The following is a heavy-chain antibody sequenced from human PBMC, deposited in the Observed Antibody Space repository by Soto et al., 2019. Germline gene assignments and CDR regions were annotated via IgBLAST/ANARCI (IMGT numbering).Heavy chain of an antibody. D-gene: IGHD3-10*01. V-gene: IGHV3-23*01. CDR2: ISGSGGST. Sequence: LSLTCAASGFTFSSYAMSWVRQAPGKGLEWVSAISGSGGSTYYADSVKGRFTISRDNSKNTLYLQMNSLRAEDTAVYYCAKSGSGSYGGGNWFDPWGQGTLVTVSS. CDR1: GFTFSSYA. J-gene: IGHJ5*02. CDR3: AKSGSGSYGGGNWFDP.